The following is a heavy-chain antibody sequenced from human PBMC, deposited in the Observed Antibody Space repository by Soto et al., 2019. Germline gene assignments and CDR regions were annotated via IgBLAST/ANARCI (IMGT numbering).Heavy chain of an antibody. CDR2: IYWDDDK. Sequence: QITLKESGPTLVKPTQPLTLTCTFSGFSLSTSGVGVGWIRQPPGKALEWLALIYWDDDKRYSPSLKSRLTXPXAXXKNKLDLTMNNMDPLDTAAYYCAHSSDLRYNWVDPWGQGTLVTVSS. CDR3: AHSSDLRYNWVDP. V-gene: IGHV2-5*02. D-gene: IGHD6-25*01. CDR1: GFSLSTSGVG. J-gene: IGHJ5*02.